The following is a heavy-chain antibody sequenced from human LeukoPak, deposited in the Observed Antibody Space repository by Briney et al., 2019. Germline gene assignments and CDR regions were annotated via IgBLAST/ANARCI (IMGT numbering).Heavy chain of an antibody. Sequence: SQTLSLTCTVSGGSISSGGYSWSWIRQHPGKGLEWIGYIYYSGSTYYNPSLKSRVTISVDTSKNQFSLKLSSVTAADTAVYYCARTYTIFGVVIIRDAFDIWGQGTMVTVSS. J-gene: IGHJ3*02. CDR3: ARTYTIFGVVIIRDAFDI. CDR2: IYYSGST. CDR1: GGSISSGGYS. D-gene: IGHD3-3*01. V-gene: IGHV4-31*03.